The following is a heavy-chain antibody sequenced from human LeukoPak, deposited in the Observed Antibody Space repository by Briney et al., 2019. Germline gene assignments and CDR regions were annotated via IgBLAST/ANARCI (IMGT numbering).Heavy chain of an antibody. CDR3: ARDEAGDYGSSDAFDI. CDR2: ISSSSSYI. CDR1: GFTFSSYS. D-gene: IGHD4-17*01. Sequence: NPGGSLRLSCAASGFTFSSYSMNWVRQAPGKGLEWASSISSSSSYIYYADSVKGRFTISRDNAKNSLYLQMNSLRAEDTAVYYCARDEAGDYGSSDAFDIWGQGTMVTVSS. V-gene: IGHV3-21*01. J-gene: IGHJ3*02.